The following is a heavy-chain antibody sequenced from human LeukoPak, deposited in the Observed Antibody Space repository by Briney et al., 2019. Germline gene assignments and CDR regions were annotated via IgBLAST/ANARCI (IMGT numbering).Heavy chain of an antibody. Sequence: PSETLSLTCTVSGGSISSYYWSWIRQPPGKGLEWIGYIYYSGSTNYNPSLKSRVTISVDTSKNQFSLKLSSVTAADTAVYYCARSMVRGDTFDYWGQGTLVTVSS. CDR2: IYYSGST. V-gene: IGHV4-59*12. D-gene: IGHD3-10*01. J-gene: IGHJ4*02. CDR1: GGSISSYY. CDR3: ARSMVRGDTFDY.